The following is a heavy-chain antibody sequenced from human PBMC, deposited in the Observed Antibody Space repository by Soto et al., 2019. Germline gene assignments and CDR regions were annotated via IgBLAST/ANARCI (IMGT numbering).Heavy chain of an antibody. CDR1: DVSISSGGYS. Sequence: SETLSLTCAVADVSISSGGYSWSWIRQPPGKGLEWIGYIYHSGSTYHDPSLKSRVTISVDRSKNQFSLKLSSVTAADTAVYYCARVPSPWGQGTLVTVS. V-gene: IGHV4-30-2*01. J-gene: IGHJ5*02. CDR2: IYHSGST. CDR3: ARVPSP.